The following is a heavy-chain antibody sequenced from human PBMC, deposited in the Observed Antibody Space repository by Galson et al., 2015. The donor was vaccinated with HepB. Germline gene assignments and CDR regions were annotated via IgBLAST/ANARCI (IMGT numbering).Heavy chain of an antibody. V-gene: IGHV5-51*01. J-gene: IGHJ4*02. CDR2: INPDNSDT. Sequence: QSGAEVKKPGEPLKISCRGSAYTFSNRWIAWVRQMPGKGLEWVGIINPDNSDTQYSPSFQGQVTISADKSITTAYLQWSSLRASDAAMYYCASRTKDVSDGTYVDYWGQGTLVTVSS. CDR1: AYTFSNRW. CDR3: ASRTKDVSDGTYVDY. D-gene: IGHD1-1*01.